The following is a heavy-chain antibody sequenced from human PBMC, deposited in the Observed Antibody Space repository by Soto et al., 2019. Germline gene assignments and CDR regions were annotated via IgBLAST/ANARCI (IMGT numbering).Heavy chain of an antibody. V-gene: IGHV4-4*02. D-gene: IGHD3-9*01. CDR3: ASSRYFDWLPLDS. J-gene: IGHJ4*02. CDR1: GGSISTSNW. Sequence: QVQLQESGAGLVKPSGTLSLTCAVSGGSISTSNWWGWVRQSPGKGMEWLGGVYHSGATNYNPSLTSRVTVSVAYPNNLFSLKLTSVTAADPAVYFCASSRYFDWLPLDSWCQGTLVTVSS. CDR2: VYHSGAT.